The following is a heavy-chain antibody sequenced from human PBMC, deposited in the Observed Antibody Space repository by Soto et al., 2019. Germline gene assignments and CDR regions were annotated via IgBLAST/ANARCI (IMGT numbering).Heavy chain of an antibody. J-gene: IGHJ4*02. Sequence: WETLSLTCTVSGGSISSSSYYWGWIRQPPGKGLEWIGSMYYSGSTYYNPSLKSRVTISVDTSKNQFSLKLSSVTAADTAVYYCARHWVGYNYGTTDFNYWGQGTLVTVSS. CDR1: GGSISSSSYY. CDR3: ARHWVGYNYGTTDFNY. CDR2: MYYSGST. V-gene: IGHV4-39*01. D-gene: IGHD5-18*01.